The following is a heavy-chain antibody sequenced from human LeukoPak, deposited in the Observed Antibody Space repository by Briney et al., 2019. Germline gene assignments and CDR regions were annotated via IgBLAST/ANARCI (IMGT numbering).Heavy chain of an antibody. J-gene: IGHJ6*03. CDR2: LNPDSGST. CDR1: GYAFTGYF. V-gene: IGHV1-2*02. D-gene: IGHD1-1*01. Sequence: ASVKVSCKTSGYAFTGYFIHWVRQVPGQGLEWMGWLNPDSGSTKSAEKFQGRVTMTRDTSVCTAYMDLTSLKSDDAGLYYCARGLKNVFFSYYLDVWGKGTTVTVSS. CDR3: ARGLKNVFFSYYLDV.